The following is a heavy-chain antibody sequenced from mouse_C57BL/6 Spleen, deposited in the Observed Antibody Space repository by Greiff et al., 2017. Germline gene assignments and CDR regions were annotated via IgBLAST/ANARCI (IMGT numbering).Heavy chain of an antibody. CDR3: AGERTILYNNCFDY. CDR2: ISDGGSYT. CDR1: GFTFSSYA. Sequence: DVKLVESGGGLVKPGGSLKLSCAASGFTFSSYAMSWVRQTPEKRLEWVATISDGGSYTYYPDNVKGRFTITRNNAKNNLYLQMSHLKSEDTAMYYCAGERTILYNNCFDYWGQGTILTVSS. D-gene: IGHD1-3*01. J-gene: IGHJ2*01. V-gene: IGHV5-4*01.